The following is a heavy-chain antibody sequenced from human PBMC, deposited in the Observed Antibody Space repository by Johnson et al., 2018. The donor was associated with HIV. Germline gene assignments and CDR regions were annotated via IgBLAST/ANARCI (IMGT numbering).Heavy chain of an antibody. CDR2: ISGSGGST. D-gene: IGHD6-19*01. CDR1: GFTFSTYV. CDR3: ARAVARGQWLANGYI. Sequence: VQLVESGGGLVQPGGSLRLSCAASGFTFSTYVMHWVRQAPGKGLVWVSAISGSGGSTYYADSVKGRFTISRDSSKNTLYLQMNSLRAEDTAVYYCARAVARGQWLANGYIWGQGTMVTVSS. V-gene: IGHV3-23*04. J-gene: IGHJ3*02.